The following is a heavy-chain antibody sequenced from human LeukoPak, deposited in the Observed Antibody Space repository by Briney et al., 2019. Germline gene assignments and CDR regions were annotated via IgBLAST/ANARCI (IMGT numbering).Heavy chain of an antibody. CDR1: GFTFSSYS. D-gene: IGHD4-11*01. CDR3: ARVPSYSNYIDY. V-gene: IGHV3-48*01. CDR2: IGKSSGTI. Sequence: TGGSLRLSCAASGFTFSSYSINWVRQAPGKGLEWVSYIGKSSGTIYYADSVKGRFTFSRDNAKNSLYLQMNSLRAEDTAVYYCARVPSYSNYIDYWGQGTLVTVSS. J-gene: IGHJ4*02.